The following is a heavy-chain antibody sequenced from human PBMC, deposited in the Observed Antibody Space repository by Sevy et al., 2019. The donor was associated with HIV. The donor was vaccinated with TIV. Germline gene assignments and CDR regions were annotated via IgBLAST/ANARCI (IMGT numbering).Heavy chain of an antibody. Sequence: SETLSLTCSVSGGSISSYFWTWVRQSPGKGLEWIGNIYFTGNTDYSPSPKSLVTFSLDTSKSQFSLTLKSVTAADTAIYFCARDSTTRPRVLDYWGQGTLVTVSS. CDR3: ARDSTTRPRVLDY. D-gene: IGHD1-1*01. V-gene: IGHV4-59*01. CDR2: IYFTGNT. CDR1: GGSISSYF. J-gene: IGHJ4*02.